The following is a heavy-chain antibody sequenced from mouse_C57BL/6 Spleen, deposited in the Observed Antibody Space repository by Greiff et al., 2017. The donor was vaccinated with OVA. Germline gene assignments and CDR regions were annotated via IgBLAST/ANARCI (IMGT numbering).Heavy chain of an antibody. V-gene: IGHV5-17*01. CDR1: GFTFSDYG. J-gene: IGHJ1*03. CDR2: ISSGSSTI. Sequence: EVQLVESGGGLVKPGGSLKLSCAASGFTFSDYGMHWVRQAPEKGLEWVAYISSGSSTIYYADTVKGRFTISRDNAKNTLFLQMTSLRSEDTAMYYCARTGRYWYFDVWGTGTTVTVSS. D-gene: IGHD3-3*01. CDR3: ARTGRYWYFDV.